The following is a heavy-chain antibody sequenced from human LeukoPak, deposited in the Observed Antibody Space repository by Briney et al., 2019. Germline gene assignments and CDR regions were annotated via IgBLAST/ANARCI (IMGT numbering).Heavy chain of an antibody. CDR2: IYPGDSDT. V-gene: IGHV5-51*01. Sequence: GESPKISCKGSGYRFTSYWIGWVRPMPGKGLGWMGIIYPGDSDTRYSPSFQGQVTISADKSISTAYLQWSSLKASDTAMYYCARRAPYCTNGVCYAGWFDPWGQGTLVTVSS. CDR1: GYRFTSYW. CDR3: ARRAPYCTNGVCYAGWFDP. D-gene: IGHD2-8*01. J-gene: IGHJ5*02.